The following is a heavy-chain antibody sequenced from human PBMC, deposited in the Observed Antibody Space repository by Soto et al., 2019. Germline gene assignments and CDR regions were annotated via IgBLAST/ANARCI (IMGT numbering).Heavy chain of an antibody. D-gene: IGHD3-9*01. CDR2: INAGNGNT. CDR1: GYTFTSYA. CDR3: ARISRDILTEFDP. J-gene: IGHJ5*02. V-gene: IGHV1-3*01. Sequence: ASVKVSCKASGYTFTSYAMHWVRQAPGQRLEWMGWINAGNGNTKYSQKFQGRVTITRDTSASTAYMELSSLRSEDTAVYYCARISRDILTEFDPWGQGTLVTVPQ.